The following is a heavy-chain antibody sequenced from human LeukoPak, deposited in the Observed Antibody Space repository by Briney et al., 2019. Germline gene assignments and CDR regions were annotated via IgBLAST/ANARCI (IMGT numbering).Heavy chain of an antibody. J-gene: IGHJ5*02. D-gene: IGHD3-10*01. Sequence: GASVKVSCKASGGTFSSYAISWVRQAPGQGLEWMGIINPSGGSTSYAQKFQGRVTTTRDTSTSTVYMELSSLRSEDTAVYYCARGLLGAYYYGSGSYYNWFDPWGQGTLVTVSS. CDR3: ARGLLGAYYYGSGSYYNWFDP. V-gene: IGHV1-46*01. CDR1: GGTFSSYA. CDR2: INPSGGST.